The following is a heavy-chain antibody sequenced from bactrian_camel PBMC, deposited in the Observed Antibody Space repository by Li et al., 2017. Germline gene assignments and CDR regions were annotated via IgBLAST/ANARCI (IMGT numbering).Heavy chain of an antibody. V-gene: IGHV3S40*01. CDR3: VVAPPPTVFAGHYNY. CDR2: MVGSGNIT. J-gene: IGHJ4*01. D-gene: IGHD6*01. CDR1: GFTFSDYR. Sequence: DVQLVESGGGLVQPGGSLRLSCAASGFTFSDYRVWWIRQAPGKGFEWVSIMVGSGNITYYHGSVKGRFTVSRDNTNKRLYLQMNNLSPEDTAVYYCVVAPPPTVFAGHYNYWGQGTQVTVS.